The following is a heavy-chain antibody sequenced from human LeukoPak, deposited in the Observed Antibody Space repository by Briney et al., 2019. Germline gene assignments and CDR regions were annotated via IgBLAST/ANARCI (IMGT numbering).Heavy chain of an antibody. CDR3: VVATTPNYYYYYMDV. Sequence: GGSLRLSCAASGFTFNIYEMNWVRQAPGKGLEWVSYISTSGRTIYYADSVKGRFTISRDNAKNTLYLQMNSLRAEDTAVYYCVVATTPNYYYYYMDVWGKGTTVTVSS. CDR2: ISTSGRTI. D-gene: IGHD5-12*01. V-gene: IGHV3-48*03. J-gene: IGHJ6*03. CDR1: GFTFNIYE.